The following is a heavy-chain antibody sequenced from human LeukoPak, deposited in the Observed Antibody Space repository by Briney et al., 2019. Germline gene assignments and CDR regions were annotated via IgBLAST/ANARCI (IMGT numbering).Heavy chain of an antibody. D-gene: IGHD3-3*01. J-gene: IGHJ4*02. CDR3: AASAYYVAAADAY. CDR1: GFTFSSYA. CDR2: ISGSSSST. V-gene: IGHV3-23*01. Sequence: GGSLRLSCAASGFTFSSYAMSWVRQAPGKGLEWVSAISGSSSSTYYADSVKGRFTISRDYSSNTLYLQMNSLRAEDTALYYCAASAYYVAAADAYWGQGTLVTVSS.